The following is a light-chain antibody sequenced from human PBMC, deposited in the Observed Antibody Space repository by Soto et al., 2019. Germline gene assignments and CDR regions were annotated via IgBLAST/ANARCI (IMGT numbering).Light chain of an antibody. Sequence: DIQMTQSPSTLSASVGDRVTITCRASQSISSWLAWYQQKPGKAPKLLIYDASSLQSGVPSRFSGSGSGTEFTLTXXXXXXDDFATYYCQQYNSYHTFGQGT. J-gene: IGKJ2*01. CDR2: DAS. CDR1: QSISSW. V-gene: IGKV1-5*01. CDR3: QQYNSYHT.